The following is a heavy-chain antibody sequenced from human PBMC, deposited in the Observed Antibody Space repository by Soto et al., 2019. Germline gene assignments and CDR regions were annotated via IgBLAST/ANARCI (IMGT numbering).Heavy chain of an antibody. D-gene: IGHD1-20*01. Sequence: GGSLRLSCAAPGFNFNIYAMTWVRQAPGKGLEWVSTTGATGRTTYYADSVKGRFTVSRDNSKNTLDLQMSNLRAEDTAVYYCATVHNTSRSFDYWGQGTLVTVSS. V-gene: IGHV3-23*01. CDR3: ATVHNTSRSFDY. CDR1: GFNFNIYA. CDR2: TGATGRTT. J-gene: IGHJ4*02.